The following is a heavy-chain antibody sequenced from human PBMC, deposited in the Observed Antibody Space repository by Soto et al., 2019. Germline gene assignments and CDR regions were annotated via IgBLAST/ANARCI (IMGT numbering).Heavy chain of an antibody. CDR3: AYLPCSGGSCYWFSFSGMDV. Sequence: QITLKESGPTLVKPTQTLTLTCTFSGFSLSTSGVCVSWIRQPPGKALEWLALIYWDDDKRYRPSLESRLTITKDTVKNQVVLTMTNMDSVDTATYYCAYLPCSGGSCYWFSFSGMDVWGHGTAVTVSS. CDR1: GFSLSTSGVC. V-gene: IGHV2-5*02. CDR2: IYWDDDK. J-gene: IGHJ6*02. D-gene: IGHD2-15*01.